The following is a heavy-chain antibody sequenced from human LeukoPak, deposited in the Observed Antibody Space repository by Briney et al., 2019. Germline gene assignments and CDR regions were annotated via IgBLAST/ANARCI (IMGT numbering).Heavy chain of an antibody. D-gene: IGHD3-10*01. CDR1: GYTLTELS. V-gene: IGHV1-24*01. CDR3: ATVEFRITTGRFDP. Sequence: ASVKVSCKVSGYTLTELSMHWVRQAPGKGLEWMGGFDPEDGETIHAQKFQGRVTMTEDTSTDTAYMELSSLRSEDTAVYYCATVEFRITTGRFDPWGQGTLVTVSS. CDR2: FDPEDGET. J-gene: IGHJ5*02.